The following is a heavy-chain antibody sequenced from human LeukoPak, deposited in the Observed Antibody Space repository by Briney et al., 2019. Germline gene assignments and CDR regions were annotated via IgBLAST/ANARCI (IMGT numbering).Heavy chain of an antibody. CDR3: ARDVLVTADPTYYFDY. V-gene: IGHV1-3*01. CDR2: INAGNGNT. D-gene: IGHD2-21*02. CDR1: GYTFTSYA. Sequence: EASVKVSCKASGYTFTSYAMHWVRQAPGQRLEWMGWINAGNGNTKYSQKFQGRVTITRDTSASTAYMELSSLRSEDTAVYYCARDVLVTADPTYYFDYWGQGTLVTVSS. J-gene: IGHJ4*02.